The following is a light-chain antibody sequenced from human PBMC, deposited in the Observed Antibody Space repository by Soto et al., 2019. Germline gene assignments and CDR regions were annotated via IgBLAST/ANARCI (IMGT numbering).Light chain of an antibody. V-gene: IGLV4-69*01. CDR3: QTWGTGTVV. Sequence: QLVLTQSPSASASLGASVKLTCXLSSGHSSYAIAWHQQQPEKGPRYLMKLNSDGSHSKGDGIPDRFSGSSSGAERYLTISSLQSEDEADYYCQTWGTGTVVFGGGTKLTVL. J-gene: IGLJ2*01. CDR1: SGHSSYA. CDR2: LNSDGSH.